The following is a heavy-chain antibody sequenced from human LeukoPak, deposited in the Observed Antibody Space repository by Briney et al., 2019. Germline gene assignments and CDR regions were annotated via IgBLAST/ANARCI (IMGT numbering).Heavy chain of an antibody. Sequence: GGSLRLSCAASGFTFSSYWMIWVRQAPGKGLEWVANIKEDGSKKNYVDSVMGRFTISRDNAKNSLYLQMNRLRVEDTAVYYCAKEGDYSSSWIDYWGQGTLVTVSS. D-gene: IGHD6-13*01. J-gene: IGHJ4*02. CDR2: IKEDGSKK. V-gene: IGHV3-7*03. CDR3: AKEGDYSSSWIDY. CDR1: GFTFSSYW.